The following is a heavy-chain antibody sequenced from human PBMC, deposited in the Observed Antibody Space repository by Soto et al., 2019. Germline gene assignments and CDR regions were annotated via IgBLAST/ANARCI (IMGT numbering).Heavy chain of an antibody. Sequence: QVQLVESGGGVVQPGRSLRLSCAASGFTFSSYAMHWVRQAPGKGLEWVAVISYDGSNKYYADSVKGRFTISRDNSKNTLYLQMNSLRAEDTAVYYCARKDSSGYYYCYWGQGTLVTVSS. V-gene: IGHV3-30-3*01. D-gene: IGHD3-22*01. J-gene: IGHJ4*02. CDR1: GFTFSSYA. CDR2: ISYDGSNK. CDR3: ARKDSSGYYYCY.